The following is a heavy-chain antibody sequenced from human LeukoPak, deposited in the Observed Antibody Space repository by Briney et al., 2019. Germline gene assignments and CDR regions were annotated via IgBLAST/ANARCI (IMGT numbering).Heavy chain of an antibody. CDR2: IYYSGST. Sequence: SETLSLTCAVSGYSISNSYYWGWIRQPPAKGLEWIGYIYYSGSTNYNPSLKSRVTISVDTSKNQFSLKLSSVTAADTAVYYCARLIVTDAFDIWGQGTMVTVSS. V-gene: IGHV4-59*01. CDR3: ARLIVTDAFDI. CDR1: GYSISNSYY. J-gene: IGHJ3*02. D-gene: IGHD2-21*01.